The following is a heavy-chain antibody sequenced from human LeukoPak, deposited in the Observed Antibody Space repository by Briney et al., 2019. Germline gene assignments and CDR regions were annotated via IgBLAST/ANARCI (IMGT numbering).Heavy chain of an antibody. J-gene: IGHJ3*02. V-gene: IGHV4-39*07. Sequence: SETLSLTCTVSGDSISSGYYYWSWIRQPPGKGLEWIGEINHSGSTNYNPSLKSRVTISVDTSKNQFSLKLSSVTAADTAVYYCASSVVVMPNDAFDIWGQGTMVTVSS. CDR2: INHSGST. CDR1: GDSISSGYYY. CDR3: ASSVVVMPNDAFDI. D-gene: IGHD2-21*01.